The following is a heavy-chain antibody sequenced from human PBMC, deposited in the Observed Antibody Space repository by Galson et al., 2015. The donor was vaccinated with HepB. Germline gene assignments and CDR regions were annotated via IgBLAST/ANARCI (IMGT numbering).Heavy chain of an antibody. J-gene: IGHJ4*02. V-gene: IGHV1-18*01. D-gene: IGHD3-22*01. CDR1: GYTFTNYG. CDR3: ARDLSPMMVVLATPGYFDF. CDR2: ISAYNGNT. Sequence: SVKVSCKASGYTFTNYGISWVRQAPGQGLEWMGWISAYNGNTNYAQKLQGRVTMTTDTSTSTAYMELRSLRSDDTAVYYCARDLSPMMVVLATPGYFDFWGQGTLVTVSS.